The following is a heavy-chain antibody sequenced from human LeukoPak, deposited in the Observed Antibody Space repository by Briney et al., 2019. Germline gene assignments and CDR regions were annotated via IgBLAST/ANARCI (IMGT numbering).Heavy chain of an antibody. D-gene: IGHD6-13*01. V-gene: IGHV4-30-2*01. CDR1: GGSISSGGYS. J-gene: IGHJ4*02. CDR2: IYHSGST. CDR3: ARGPLRVAAAGTLDY. Sequence: SETLSLTCAVSGGSISSGGYSWSWIRQPPGKGLEWIGYIYHSGSTYYNPSLKSRVTISVDRSKNQFSLKLSSVTAADTAVYYCARGPLRVAAAGTLDYWGQGTLVTVSS.